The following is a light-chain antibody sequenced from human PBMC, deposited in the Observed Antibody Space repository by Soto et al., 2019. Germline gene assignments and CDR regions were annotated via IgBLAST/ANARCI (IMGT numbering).Light chain of an antibody. CDR3: KARDDTRRGPL. CDR1: SSNIGSNY. V-gene: IGLV1-47*01. J-gene: IGLJ2*01. Sequence: QSVLTQPHSASGIPGPRVTISCSGSSSNIGSNYVYWYQQLPGTTPKLLIFRNNQPPTGVPDRFSGSTSGPSATLAISGVLSEDEADSYSKARDDTRRGPLFVRGTTLPV. CDR2: RNN.